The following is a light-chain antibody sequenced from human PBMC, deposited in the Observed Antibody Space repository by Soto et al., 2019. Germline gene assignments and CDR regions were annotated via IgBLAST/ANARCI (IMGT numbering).Light chain of an antibody. CDR1: QAVNTR. CDR3: HHRQSWHRT. CDR2: LTS. V-gene: IGKV3D-11*01. J-gene: IGKJ1*01. Sequence: EIVLTQSPATLSSFPGDRVTLSCRASQAVNTRLAWYQHKPGQAPRLLIYLTSNRAAGIPARFSCSGSGTDFTLTISDAEPEDCTVYYCHHRQSWHRTFGQGTKGDIK.